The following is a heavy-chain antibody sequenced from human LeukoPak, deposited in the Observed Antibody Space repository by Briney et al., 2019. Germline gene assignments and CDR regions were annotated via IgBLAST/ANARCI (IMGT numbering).Heavy chain of an antibody. CDR2: MYHSGST. D-gene: IGHD3-3*01. V-gene: IGHV4-59*01. Sequence: SETLSLTCTVSGGSINEYYWNWIRQPPGKGLERIRYMYHSGSTNYNPSLKSRVTISIDTSKTHFSLNLNSVTAADTAMYYCARGLLGVVMNTPGSLDIWGQGTMVTVSS. J-gene: IGHJ3*02. CDR1: GGSINEYY. CDR3: ARGLLGVVMNTPGSLDI.